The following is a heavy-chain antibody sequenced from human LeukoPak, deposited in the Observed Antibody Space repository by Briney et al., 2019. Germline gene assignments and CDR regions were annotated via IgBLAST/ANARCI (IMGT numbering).Heavy chain of an antibody. J-gene: IGHJ4*02. V-gene: IGHV3-30*02. CDR3: AKDGRGTITGTSFDY. D-gene: IGHD1-20*01. CDR2: VRYDGSKK. Sequence: GGSLRLSCAASGFTFSSYGMHWVRQAPGKGLEWVAFVRYDGSKKYYADSVKGRFTISRDNSKTTLYLQMNSLRADDTAVYSCAKDGRGTITGTSFDYWGQGTLVTVSS. CDR1: GFTFSSYG.